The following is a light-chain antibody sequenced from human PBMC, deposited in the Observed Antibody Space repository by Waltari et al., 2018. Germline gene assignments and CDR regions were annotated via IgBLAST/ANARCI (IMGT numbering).Light chain of an antibody. CDR2: DVT. CDR3: CSFAGTYTWV. CDR1: TSDVGGYNY. V-gene: IGLV2-11*01. Sequence: SALTQPRSVSGSPGQSVTISCTGTTSDVGGYNYLSWYQHHPGKAPKLMIFDVTQRPSGVPDRFSGSKSANTASLTISGLQAEDEADYYCCSFAGTYTWVFGGGTKVTVL. J-gene: IGLJ3*02.